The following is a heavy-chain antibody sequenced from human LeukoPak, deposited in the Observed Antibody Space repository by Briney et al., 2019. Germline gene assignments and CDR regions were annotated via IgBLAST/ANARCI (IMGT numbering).Heavy chain of an antibody. Sequence: TGGPLRLSCGASGFTFSSYSMNCVRQPPEKGLEWVSYIRSSSSTIYYADSVKGRSTISRDKAKNSMYLQMNSLRAEDTAVYYCAKETTEISYGSTSCDYWGQGTLVTVSS. CDR3: AKETTEISYGSTSCDY. CDR2: IRSSSSTI. CDR1: GFTFSSYS. D-gene: IGHD5-18*01. V-gene: IGHV3-48*01. J-gene: IGHJ4*02.